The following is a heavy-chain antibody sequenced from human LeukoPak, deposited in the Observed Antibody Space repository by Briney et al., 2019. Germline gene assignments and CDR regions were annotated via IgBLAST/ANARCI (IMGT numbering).Heavy chain of an antibody. CDR1: GFTFSSYS. CDR2: ISGSGGST. D-gene: IGHD1-26*01. Sequence: GGSLRLSCAASGFTFSSYSMNWVRQAPGKGLEWVSAISGSGGSTYYADSVKGRFTISRDNSKNTPFLHMNTLRAEDTAIYYCAKDRTVGASYWYFDLWGRGTLVTVSS. V-gene: IGHV3-23*01. CDR3: AKDRTVGASYWYFDL. J-gene: IGHJ2*01.